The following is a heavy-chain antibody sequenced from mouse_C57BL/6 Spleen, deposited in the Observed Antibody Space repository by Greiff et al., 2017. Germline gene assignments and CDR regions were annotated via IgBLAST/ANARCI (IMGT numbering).Heavy chain of an antibody. CDR3: ARHDYEYYYAMDY. CDR2: ISSGGSYT. CDR1: GFTFSSYG. J-gene: IGHJ4*01. D-gene: IGHD2-4*01. V-gene: IGHV5-6*01. Sequence: EVKLMESGGDLVKPGGSLKLSCAASGFTFSSYGMSWVRQTPDKRLEWVATISSGGSYTYYPDSVKGRFTISRDNAKNTLYLQMSSLKSEDTAMYYCARHDYEYYYAMDYWGQGTSVTVSS.